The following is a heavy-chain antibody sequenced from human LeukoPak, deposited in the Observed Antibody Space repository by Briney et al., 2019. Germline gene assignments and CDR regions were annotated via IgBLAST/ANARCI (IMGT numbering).Heavy chain of an antibody. CDR2: ISGSGGST. CDR1: GFTFSSYA. D-gene: IGHD3-9*01. Sequence: GGSLRLSCAASGFTFSSYAMSWVRQAPGKGLEWVSAISGSGGSTYYADSVKGRFTISRDNSKNTLYLQMNSLRAEDTAAYYCAKDVYYDILTGYQAGLFDPWGQGTLVTVSS. CDR3: AKDVYYDILTGYQAGLFDP. J-gene: IGHJ5*02. V-gene: IGHV3-23*01.